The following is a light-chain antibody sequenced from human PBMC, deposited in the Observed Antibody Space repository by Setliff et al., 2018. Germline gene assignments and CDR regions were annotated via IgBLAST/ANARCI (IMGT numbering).Light chain of an antibody. CDR3: SSYAGNYIYV. J-gene: IGLJ1*01. CDR2: EVS. V-gene: IGLV2-8*01. CDR1: SSDVGGHNF. Sequence: QSALTQPPSASGSPGQSVTISCTGTSSDVGGHNFVAWYQQHPGKAPKLMIYEVSKRPSGVPDRFSGSKSGNTASLTVSGLQAEDEADYYCSSYAGNYIYVFGTGTKVTVL.